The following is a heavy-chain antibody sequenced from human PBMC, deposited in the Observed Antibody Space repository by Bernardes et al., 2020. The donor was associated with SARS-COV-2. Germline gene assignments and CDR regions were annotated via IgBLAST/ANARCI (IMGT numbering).Heavy chain of an antibody. J-gene: IGHJ1*01. CDR2: TRNKANSYTT. CDR3: TRDFFQH. CDR1: GFSFSDHY. Sequence: GSLRQAFAASGFSFSDHYMDWVRQAPGKGLEWVGRTRNKANSYTTEYAASVKGRFTISRDDSKNSVYLQMNSLKTEDTAVYYCTRDFFQHWGQGTLVTVSS. V-gene: IGHV3-72*01.